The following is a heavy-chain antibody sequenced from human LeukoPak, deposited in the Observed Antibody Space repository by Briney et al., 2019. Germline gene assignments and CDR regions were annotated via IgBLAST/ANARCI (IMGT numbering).Heavy chain of an antibody. CDR2: IYYSGST. CDR3: ARVTGYIVEDYFDY. D-gene: IGHD3-22*01. V-gene: IGHV4-59*01. Sequence: SETLSLTCTVSGGSISSYYWSWIRQPPGKGLEWIGYIYYSGSTNYNPSLKSRVTISVDTSKNQFSLKLSSVTAADTAVYYCARVTGYIVEDYFDYWGQGTLVTVSS. CDR1: GGSISSYY. J-gene: IGHJ4*02.